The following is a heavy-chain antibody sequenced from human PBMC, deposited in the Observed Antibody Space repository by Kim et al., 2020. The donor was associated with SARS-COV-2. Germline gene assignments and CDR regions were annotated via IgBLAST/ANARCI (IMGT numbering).Heavy chain of an antibody. Sequence: SETLSLTCTVSGGSISSSSYYWGWIRQPPGKGLEWIGSIYYSGSTYYNPSLKSRVTISVDTSKNQFSLKLSSVTAADTAVYYCARGGGITIFGVVPLSLMDVWGQGTTVTVSS. CDR3: ARGGGITIFGVVPLSLMDV. CDR2: IYYSGST. V-gene: IGHV4-39*07. J-gene: IGHJ6*02. CDR1: GGSISSSSYY. D-gene: IGHD3-3*01.